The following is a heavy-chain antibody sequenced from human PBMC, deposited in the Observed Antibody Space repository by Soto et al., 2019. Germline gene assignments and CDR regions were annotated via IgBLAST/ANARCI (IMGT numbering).Heavy chain of an antibody. CDR2: ISYTGST. CDR1: GASISNYY. Sequence: QVQLQESGPGLVKPSETLSLTCTVSGASISNYYWSWIRQPPGKGLDWIGSISYTGSTNYNPSLKSRVTMSVDSSKNQFSLNLRSVTAADTAVFYCMRDPSTDYSDSRAFDYWGQGTLVTVSS. D-gene: IGHD4-17*01. J-gene: IGHJ4*02. V-gene: IGHV4-59*01. CDR3: MRDPSTDYSDSRAFDY.